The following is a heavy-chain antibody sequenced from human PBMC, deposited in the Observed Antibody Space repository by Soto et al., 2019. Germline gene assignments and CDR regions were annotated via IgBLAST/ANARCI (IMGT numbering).Heavy chain of an antibody. J-gene: IGHJ4*02. Sequence: GGSLRLSCAASGFTFSSYGMHWVRQAPGKGLEWVAVISYDGSNKYYADSVKGRFTISRDNSKNTLYLQMNSLRAEDTAVYYCAKDIGRFLEWFWALDYWGQGTLVTVSS. CDR2: ISYDGSNK. CDR3: AKDIGRFLEWFWALDY. D-gene: IGHD3-3*01. CDR1: GFTFSSYG. V-gene: IGHV3-30*18.